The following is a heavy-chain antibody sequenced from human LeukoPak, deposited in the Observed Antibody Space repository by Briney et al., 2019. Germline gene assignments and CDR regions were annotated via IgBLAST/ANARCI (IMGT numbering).Heavy chain of an antibody. Sequence: PGGSLRLSCAASGFTLSSYWMSWVRQAPGKGLEWVAKIKEDGSEKYYVDSVKGRFTISRDNAKNSLYLQMNSLRAEDTAVYYCARDYYDSSGYYDAFDIWGQGTMVTVSS. J-gene: IGHJ3*02. D-gene: IGHD3-22*01. CDR1: GFTLSSYW. V-gene: IGHV3-7*04. CDR3: ARDYYDSSGYYDAFDI. CDR2: IKEDGSEK.